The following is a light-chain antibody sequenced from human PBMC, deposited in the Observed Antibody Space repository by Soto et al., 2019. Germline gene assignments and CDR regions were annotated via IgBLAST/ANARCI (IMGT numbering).Light chain of an antibody. CDR3: QQYGSSGT. Sequence: EILLTQSPATLSLSPGERATLSCTTSQSVSSFLAWYQQKPGQAPRLLIYGASNRATGIPDRLSGSGSGTDFTLTISRLEPEDFAVYYCQQYGSSGTFGQGTKVDIK. CDR2: GAS. V-gene: IGKV3-20*01. J-gene: IGKJ1*01. CDR1: QSVSSF.